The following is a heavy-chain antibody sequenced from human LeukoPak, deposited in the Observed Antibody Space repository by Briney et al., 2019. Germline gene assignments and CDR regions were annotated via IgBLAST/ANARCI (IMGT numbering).Heavy chain of an antibody. V-gene: IGHV4-59*06. CDR2: IYYSGST. D-gene: IGHD3-22*01. J-gene: IGHJ5*02. CDR3: ARDGDYYDSSGPRGFDP. Sequence: SETLSLTCTVSGGSISSYYWSWIRQPPGKGLEWIGYIYYSGSTYYNPSLKSRVSISVDTSKNQFSLKLSSVTAADTAVYYCARDGDYYDSSGPRGFDPWGQGTLVTVSS. CDR1: GGSISSYY.